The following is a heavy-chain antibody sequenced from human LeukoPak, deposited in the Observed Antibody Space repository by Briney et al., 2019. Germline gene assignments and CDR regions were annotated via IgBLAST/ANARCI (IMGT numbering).Heavy chain of an antibody. Sequence: GGSLRLSCAASGFTFSSYSMNWVRQAPGKGLEWVSYISHGSTRIFYADSVEGRFTLSRDDAKNSLYLQMNSLRAEDTAVYYCAKDGYTAMAYYFDYWGQGTLVTVSS. V-gene: IGHV3-48*01. CDR1: GFTFSSYS. CDR2: ISHGSTRI. CDR3: AKDGYTAMAYYFDY. J-gene: IGHJ4*02. D-gene: IGHD5-18*01.